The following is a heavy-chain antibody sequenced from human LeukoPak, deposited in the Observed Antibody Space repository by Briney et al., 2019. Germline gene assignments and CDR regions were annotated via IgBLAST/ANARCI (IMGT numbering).Heavy chain of an antibody. CDR2: ISGSGGST. CDR3: AKDRHGDHGYFDY. D-gene: IGHD4-17*01. CDR1: GFTFSSYA. J-gene: IGHJ4*02. Sequence: GGSLRLSCAASGFTFSSYAMSWVRQAPGKGLEWVSAISGSGGSTYYADSVKGRFTISRDNSKNTLYLQMNSLRAKDTAVYYCAKDRHGDHGYFDYWGQGTLVTVSS. V-gene: IGHV3-23*01.